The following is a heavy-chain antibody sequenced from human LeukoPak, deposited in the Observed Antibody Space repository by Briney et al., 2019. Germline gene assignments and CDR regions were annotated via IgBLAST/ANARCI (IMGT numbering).Heavy chain of an antibody. D-gene: IGHD1-1*01. CDR3: VRDQGHNVDN. CDR2: ISPSNINT. Sequence: ASVKVSCKASGYTFSSYGISWVRQAPGQGLEWMGWISPSNINTNYAPKFRDRLTMITDTPTTTAYMELRSLRSDDTAVYYCVRDQGHNVDNWGQGTLVTVSS. J-gene: IGHJ4*02. CDR1: GYTFSSYG. V-gene: IGHV1-18*01.